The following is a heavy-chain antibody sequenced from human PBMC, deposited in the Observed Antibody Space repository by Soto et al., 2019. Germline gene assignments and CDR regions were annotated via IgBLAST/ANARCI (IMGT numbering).Heavy chain of an antibody. J-gene: IGHJ6*02. CDR2: IFYSGGT. CDR3: ATQTGFYYHGMDV. Sequence: SETLSLTCTASGGSINAFFWSWVRQPPGKGLESIGYIFYSGGTKYNLSLKSRIAITLDTSKTHSSLNLSSVTAADTAVYHCATQTGFYYHGMDVWGQGTTVTVSS. CDR1: GGSINAFF. V-gene: IGHV4-59*01.